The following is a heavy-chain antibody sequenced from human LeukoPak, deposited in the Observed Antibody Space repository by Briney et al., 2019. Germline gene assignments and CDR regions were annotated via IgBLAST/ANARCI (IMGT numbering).Heavy chain of an antibody. V-gene: IGHV3-15*01. CDR1: RFYFSTYD. CDR2: IKSKTDGGTT. CDR3: TTHIVVVTSLYYLDD. J-gene: IGHJ4*02. Sequence: GGSLRLSCTASRFYFSTYDMNWVRQAPGKGLEWVGRIKSKTDGGTTDYAAPVKGRFTISRDDSKNTLYLQMHSLTVEDTALYYCTTHIVVVTSLYYLDDWGQGTLVTVSS. D-gene: IGHD2-21*02.